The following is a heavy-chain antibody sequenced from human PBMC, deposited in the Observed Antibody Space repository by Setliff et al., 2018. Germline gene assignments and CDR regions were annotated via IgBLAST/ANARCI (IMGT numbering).Heavy chain of an antibody. J-gene: IGHJ4*02. D-gene: IGHD3-3*01. CDR2: INHSGST. V-gene: IGHV4-34*01. CDR3: ARGGKILEWLYAHDY. Sequence: SETLSLTCAVYGGSFSAYYWTWIRQPPGKGLEWIGEINHSGSTYYNPSLKSRVTISVDTSKNQFSLKLSSVTAADTAVYYCARGGKILEWLYAHDYWGQGTLVTVSS. CDR1: GGSFSAYY.